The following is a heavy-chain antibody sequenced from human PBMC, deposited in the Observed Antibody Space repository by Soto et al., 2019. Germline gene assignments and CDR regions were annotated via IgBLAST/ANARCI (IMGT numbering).Heavy chain of an antibody. CDR2: ISSSSSYI. CDR3: ARVWFGELLGPIDY. V-gene: IGHV3-21*01. J-gene: IGHJ4*02. CDR1: GFTFSSYS. Sequence: PGGSLRLSCAASGFTFSSYSMNWVRQAPGKGLEWVSSISSSSSYIYYADSVKGRFTISRDNAKNSLYLQMNSLRAEDTAVYYCARVWFGELLGPIDYWGQGTLVTVSS. D-gene: IGHD3-10*01.